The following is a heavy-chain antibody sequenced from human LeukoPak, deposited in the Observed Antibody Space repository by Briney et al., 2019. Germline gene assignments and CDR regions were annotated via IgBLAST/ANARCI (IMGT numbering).Heavy chain of an antibody. CDR3: TRDSSSTVVTHFDY. V-gene: IGHV3-49*04. Sequence: PGGSLRLSCVASGFTVSSNYMSWVRQAPGKGLEWVGFIRSKAYGGTTEYAASVKGRFTISRDDSKSIAYLQMNSLKTEDTAVYYCTRDSSSTVVTHFDYWGQGTLVTVSS. CDR1: GFTVSSNY. CDR2: IRSKAYGGTT. J-gene: IGHJ4*02. D-gene: IGHD4-23*01.